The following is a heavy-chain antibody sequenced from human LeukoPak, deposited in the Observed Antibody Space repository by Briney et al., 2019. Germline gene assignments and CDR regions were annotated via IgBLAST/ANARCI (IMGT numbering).Heavy chain of an antibody. CDR2: INPNSGGT. CDR3: ARVIAVAGTGGLDY. Sequence: ASVKVSCKASGYTFTGYYMHWVRQAPGQGLEWMGWINPNSGGTNYAQKFQGRVTMTRDTSISTAYMELSRLRSDDTAVYYCARVIAVAGTGGLDYRGQGTLVTVSS. V-gene: IGHV1-2*02. CDR1: GYTFTGYY. D-gene: IGHD6-19*01. J-gene: IGHJ4*02.